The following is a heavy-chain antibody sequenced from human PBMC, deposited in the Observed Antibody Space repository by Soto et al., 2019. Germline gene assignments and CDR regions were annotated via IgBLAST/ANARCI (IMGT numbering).Heavy chain of an antibody. CDR3: ARAIAAGTTFPWENWFDP. V-gene: IGHV4-59*01. CDR2: IYYSGST. Sequence: SETLSLTCTVSGGSISSYYWSWIRQPPGKGLEWIGYIYYSGSTNYNPSLKSRVTISVDTSKNQFSLKLSSVTAADTAVYYCARAIAAGTTFPWENWFDPCGQGTLVTVSS. J-gene: IGHJ5*02. CDR1: GGSISSYY. D-gene: IGHD6-13*01.